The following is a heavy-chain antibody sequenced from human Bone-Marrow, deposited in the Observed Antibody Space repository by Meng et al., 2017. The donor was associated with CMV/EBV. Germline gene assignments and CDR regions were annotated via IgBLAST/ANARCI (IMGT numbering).Heavy chain of an antibody. CDR1: GFTFNTYW. J-gene: IGHJ4*02. CDR2: IKQDGSEK. CDR3: ARDPRVKSYVVVPAASDY. D-gene: IGHD2-2*01. V-gene: IGHV3-7*01. Sequence: GESLKISCVASGFTFNTYWMSWVRQAPGKGLEWVANIKQDGSEKYYVGSVKGRFTISRDNAKNSLYLQMNSLRAEDTAVYYCARDPRVKSYVVVPAASDYWGQGQMVNVSS.